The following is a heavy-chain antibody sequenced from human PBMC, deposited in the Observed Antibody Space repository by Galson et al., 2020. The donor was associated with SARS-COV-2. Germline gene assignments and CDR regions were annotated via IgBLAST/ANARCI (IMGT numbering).Heavy chain of an antibody. J-gene: IGHJ4*01. V-gene: IGHV3-53*01. CDR3: ATPGGAD. CDR2: LFIGGGT. CDR1: GFTVNSDY. Sequence: GESLKISCAASGFTVNSDYMTWVRQAPGKGLEWISVLFIGGGTHYADSVKGRFTTSRDNSKNTLSLQMNSLRVDDTDVYYCATPGGADWGHGTLVTISS. D-gene: IGHD3-10*01.